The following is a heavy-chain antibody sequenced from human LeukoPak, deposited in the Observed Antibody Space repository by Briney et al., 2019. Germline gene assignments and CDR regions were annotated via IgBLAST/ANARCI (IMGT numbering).Heavy chain of an antibody. Sequence: PGRSLRLSCAASGFTFSSYAMHWVRQAPGKGLEWVAVISYDGSNKYYADSVKGRFTISRDNSKNTLYLQMNSLRAEDTAVYYCARDGAQLGVLDYWGQGTLVTVSS. CDR2: ISYDGSNK. CDR3: ARDGAQLGVLDY. V-gene: IGHV3-30-3*01. CDR1: GFTFSSYA. J-gene: IGHJ4*02. D-gene: IGHD7-27*01.